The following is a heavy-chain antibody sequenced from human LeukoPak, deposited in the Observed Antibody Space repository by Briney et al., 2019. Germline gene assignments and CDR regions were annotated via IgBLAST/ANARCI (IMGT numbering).Heavy chain of an antibody. V-gene: IGHV4-34*01. D-gene: IGHD3-10*01. CDR1: GGSFSGYY. CDR2: INHSGST. J-gene: IGHJ5*02. Sequence: PSETLSLTCAVSGGSFSGYYWGCIRQPPGKGQEWSGEINHSGSTNSNPALQSRVTLSVDTSKNQFSLKLSSVAAADTAVYYCARARTYYYRSGSYYTSPAQKPYNWFDPWGQGTLVTVSS. CDR3: ARARTYYYRSGSYYTSPAQKPYNWFDP.